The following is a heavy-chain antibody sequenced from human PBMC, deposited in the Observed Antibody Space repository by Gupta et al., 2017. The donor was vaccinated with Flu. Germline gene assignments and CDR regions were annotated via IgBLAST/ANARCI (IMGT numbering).Heavy chain of an antibody. J-gene: IGHJ4*02. Sequence: QVQLVESGGGVVQPGRSLRLSCAASGFTFSSYGMHWVRQAPGKGLEWVAVISYDGSNKYYADSVKGRFTISRDNSKNTLYLQMNSLRAEDTAVYYCAKGRGPKSIAARCDYWGQGTLVTVSS. D-gene: IGHD6-6*01. CDR3: AKGRGPKSIAARCDY. V-gene: IGHV3-30*18. CDR1: GFTFSSYG. CDR2: ISYDGSNK.